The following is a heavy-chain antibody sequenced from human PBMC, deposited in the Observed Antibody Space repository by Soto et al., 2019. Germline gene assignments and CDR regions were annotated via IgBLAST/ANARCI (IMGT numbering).Heavy chain of an antibody. Sequence: GRSLRLSCAASGFTFSSYGMHWVRQAPGKGLEWVAVISYDGSNKYYADSVKGRFTISRDNSKNTLYLQMNSLRAEETAVYYCAKDRSGGSGSYYNGRLIYYYYGMDVWGQGTTVTVSS. J-gene: IGHJ6*02. CDR3: AKDRSGGSGSYYNGRLIYYYYGMDV. V-gene: IGHV3-30*18. CDR2: ISYDGSNK. D-gene: IGHD3-10*01. CDR1: GFTFSSYG.